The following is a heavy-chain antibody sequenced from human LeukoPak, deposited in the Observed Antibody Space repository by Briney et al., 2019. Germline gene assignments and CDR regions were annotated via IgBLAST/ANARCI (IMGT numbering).Heavy chain of an antibody. D-gene: IGHD3-22*01. J-gene: IGHJ4*02. V-gene: IGHV3-7*01. CDR2: IKQDGSEK. Sequence: PGGSLRLSCVASGFIFSDFWMSWVRQAPGKGLEWVANIKQDGSEKYYVDSVKGRFTISRDNAKNSLYLQMNNLRVEDTAVYYCAKGLHYYDSSGELFDYWGQGTLVTVSS. CDR3: AKGLHYYDSSGELFDY. CDR1: GFIFSDFW.